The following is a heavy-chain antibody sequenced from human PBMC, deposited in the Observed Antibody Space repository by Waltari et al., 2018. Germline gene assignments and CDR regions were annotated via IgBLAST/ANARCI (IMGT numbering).Heavy chain of an antibody. D-gene: IGHD3-3*01. CDR2: IYTSGST. V-gene: IGHV4-4*07. CDR3: ARGNDFWSPGDAFDI. CDR1: GGSISSYY. J-gene: IGHJ3*02. Sequence: QVQLQESGPGLVKPSATLSLTCTVSGGSISSYYWSWIRQPAGKGLEWIGRIYTSGSTNYNPSLKSRVTMSVDTSKNQFSLKLSSVTAADTAVYYCARGNDFWSPGDAFDIWAKGQWSPSLQ.